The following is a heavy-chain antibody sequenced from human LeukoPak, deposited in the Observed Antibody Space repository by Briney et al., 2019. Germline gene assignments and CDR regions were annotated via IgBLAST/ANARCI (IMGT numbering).Heavy chain of an antibody. CDR2: VDPEDGET. D-gene: IGHD5-24*01. CDR3: ATGGTRDGYNLFDY. CDR1: RYTFTAYY. J-gene: IGHJ4*02. Sequence: ASVKVSCKASRYTFTAYYMHWVQQAPGKGGEWMGRVDPEDGETIYAEKLHGRVTITADTSTYTDYMELSSLRSEETAVYCGATGGTRDGYNLFDYWGQGTLVTVSS. V-gene: IGHV1-69-2*01.